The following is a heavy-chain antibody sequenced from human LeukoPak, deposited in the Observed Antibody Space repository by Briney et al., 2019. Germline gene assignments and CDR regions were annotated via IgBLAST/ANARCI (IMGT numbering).Heavy chain of an antibody. J-gene: IGHJ4*02. CDR3: AKDIHRGSSSFLDY. CDR2: ISWNSGSI. V-gene: IGHV3-9*03. CDR1: GFTFDDYA. Sequence: GGSLRLPCAASGFTFDDYAMHWVRQAPGKGLEWVSGISWNSGSIGYADSVKGRFTISRDNAKNSLYLQMNSLRAEDMALYYCAKDIHRGSSSFLDYWGQGTLVTVSS. D-gene: IGHD6-6*01.